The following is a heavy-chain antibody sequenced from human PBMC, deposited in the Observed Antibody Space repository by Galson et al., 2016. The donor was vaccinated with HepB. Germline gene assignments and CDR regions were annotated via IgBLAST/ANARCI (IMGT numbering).Heavy chain of an antibody. CDR3: AKEMVRGVFTINWFGT. V-gene: IGHV3-30*18. Sequence: SLRLSCAASGFSFSTYAMHWVRQAPGKGLEWVALISYDGSYSSYADSVKGRFTISRDNSKKTLYWQMNSLRAEETAVYYCAKEMVRGVFTINWFGTWGQGTQGSVSS. J-gene: IGHJ5*02. CDR1: GFSFSTYA. CDR2: ISYDGSYS. D-gene: IGHD3-10*01.